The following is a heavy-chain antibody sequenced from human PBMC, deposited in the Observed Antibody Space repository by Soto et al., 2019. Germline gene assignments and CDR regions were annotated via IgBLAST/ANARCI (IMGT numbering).Heavy chain of an antibody. CDR1: GFTFSSYW. D-gene: IGHD4-4*01. CDR3: GRSREGYSYFEH. CDR2: ISSDGSSI. V-gene: IGHV3-74*01. Sequence: PGGSLRLSCAASGFTFSSYWMHWVRQAPGAGPVWVSRISSDGSSIYYADSVKGRFTVSRDNAKNTLYLQMSSLRADDTAVYYCGRSREGYSYFEHSGQGILVTVSS. J-gene: IGHJ4*02.